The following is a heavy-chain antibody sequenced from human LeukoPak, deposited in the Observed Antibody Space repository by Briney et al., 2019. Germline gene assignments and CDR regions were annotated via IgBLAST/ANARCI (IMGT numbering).Heavy chain of an antibody. V-gene: IGHV3-48*03. Sequence: GWSLRLSCAASGFTLSSNEMNWVRQAPGKGLEWLSYISSSGGTIHYVDSVKGRFTISRDNAKNSLFLQMNSLRAEDTAVYYCASGVHYSSGWIDIWGQGTMVTVSS. J-gene: IGHJ3*02. D-gene: IGHD6-19*01. CDR1: GFTLSSNE. CDR3: ASGVHYSSGWIDI. CDR2: ISSSGGTI.